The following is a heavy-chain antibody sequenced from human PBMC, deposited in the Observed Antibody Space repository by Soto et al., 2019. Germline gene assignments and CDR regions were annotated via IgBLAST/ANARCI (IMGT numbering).Heavy chain of an antibody. J-gene: IGHJ4*02. CDR2: IWYDGSNK. Sequence: GGSLRLSCAASGFTFSSYGMHWVRQAPGKGLEWVAVIWYDGSNKYYADSVKGRFTISRDNSKNTLYLQMNSLRAEDTAVYYCARDWYSSSWYDYWGQGTLVTVSS. D-gene: IGHD6-13*01. V-gene: IGHV3-33*01. CDR3: ARDWYSSSWYDY. CDR1: GFTFSSYG.